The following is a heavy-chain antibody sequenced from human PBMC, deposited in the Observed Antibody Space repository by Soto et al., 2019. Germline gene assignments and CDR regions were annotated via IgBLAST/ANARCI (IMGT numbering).Heavy chain of an antibody. Sequence: ASVKVSCKASGYTFTIYGISLVRQAPGQGLEWMGWISAYNGNTNYAQKLQGRFTISRDNSKNTLYLQMSSLRAEDTAIYYCAKLGSSVWSPHYYFDYWGQGTLVTVS. D-gene: IGHD3-16*01. CDR1: GYTFTIYG. CDR3: AKLGSSVWSPHYYFDY. V-gene: IGHV1-18*01. CDR2: ISAYNGNT. J-gene: IGHJ4*02.